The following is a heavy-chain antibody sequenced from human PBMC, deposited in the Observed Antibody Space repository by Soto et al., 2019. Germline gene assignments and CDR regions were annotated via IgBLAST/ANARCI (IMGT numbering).Heavy chain of an antibody. CDR2: ISYDGSNK. J-gene: IGHJ4*02. CDR1: GFTFSSYG. V-gene: IGHV3-30*03. CDR3: VRDYYFDY. Sequence: GGSLRLSCAASGFTFSSYGMHWVRQAPGKGLEWVAVISYDGSNKYYADSVKGRFTISRDNSKNTLYLQMNSLRAEDTAVYYCVRDYYFDYWGQGTLVTVSS.